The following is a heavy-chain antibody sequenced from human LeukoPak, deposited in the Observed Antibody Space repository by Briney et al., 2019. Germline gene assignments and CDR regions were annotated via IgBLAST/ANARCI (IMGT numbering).Heavy chain of an antibody. V-gene: IGHV1-2*02. J-gene: IGHJ4*02. CDR1: GYTFTGYY. CDR2: INPNSGDT. Sequence: GASVKVSCKASGYTFTGYYIHWVRQAPGQGLEWVGWINPNSGDTHSAQNFQGRVTMTRDTSISTAYMELTRLRSDDTAVYYCARGFLVAADRLDSWGQGTLVTVSS. D-gene: IGHD2-15*01. CDR3: ARGFLVAADRLDS.